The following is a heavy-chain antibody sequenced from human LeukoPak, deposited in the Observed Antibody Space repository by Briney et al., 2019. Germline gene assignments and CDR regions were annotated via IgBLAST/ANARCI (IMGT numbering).Heavy chain of an antibody. CDR2: ISSSGRTM. CDR3: ARTRAAGVLPLDY. V-gene: IGHV3-48*03. CDR1: GFTFSSYE. D-gene: IGHD6-13*01. Sequence: GGSLRLSCAASGFTFSSYEMNWVRQAPRKGLEWVSYISSSGRTMYYADSVKGRFTISRDNAKNSLYLQMNSLRAEDTAVYYCARTRAAGVLPLDYWGQGTLVTVSS. J-gene: IGHJ4*02.